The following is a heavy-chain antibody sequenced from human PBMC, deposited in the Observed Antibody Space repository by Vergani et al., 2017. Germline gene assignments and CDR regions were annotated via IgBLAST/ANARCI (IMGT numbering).Heavy chain of an antibody. J-gene: IGHJ4*02. V-gene: IGHV1-8*01. Sequence: QVQLVQSGAEVKKPGASVKVSCKASGYTFTSYHINWWRRATGQGLEWMGWKNPNSGNKGYAQKFQGRVTMTRNTTIRPAYMELRSLSSEDTAGYYCARVGPDLLRYYYGSVSYLYWGQGTLVTVSS. D-gene: IGHD3-10*01. CDR3: ARVGPDLLRYYYGSVSYLY. CDR2: KNPNSGNK. CDR1: GYTFTSYH.